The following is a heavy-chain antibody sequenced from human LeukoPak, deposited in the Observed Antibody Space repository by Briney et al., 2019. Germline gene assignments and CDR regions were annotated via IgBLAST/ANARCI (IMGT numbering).Heavy chain of an antibody. J-gene: IGHJ4*02. CDR3: AREGHWTGGGCLDY. CDR1: VYSFTDYY. CDR2: IHPNSGAT. V-gene: IGHV1-2*02. D-gene: IGHD2-8*02. Sequence: GASVKDSCKASVYSFTDYYMHWVRQAPGQGGEWMGWIHPNSGATNYAQQFQGRVTMPRDTSINTDYMEMSRLRSDDTALYYCAREGHWTGGGCLDYWGQGALVTVSS.